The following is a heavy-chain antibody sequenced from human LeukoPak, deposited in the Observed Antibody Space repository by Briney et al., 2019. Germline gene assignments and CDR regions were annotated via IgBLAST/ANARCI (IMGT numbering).Heavy chain of an antibody. CDR1: GGSVSSYY. CDR3: ARDRGGDHYFDY. D-gene: IGHD2-21*02. V-gene: IGHV4-59*02. CDR2: VYYTGSA. J-gene: IGHJ4*02. Sequence: SETLSLTCSVSGGSVSSYYWSWIRQPPGQELEWIGYVYYTGSAYYNPSLKSRVTISVDTSKNQFSLNLSSVTAADTAVYYCARDRGGDHYFDYWGQGSLVTVSS.